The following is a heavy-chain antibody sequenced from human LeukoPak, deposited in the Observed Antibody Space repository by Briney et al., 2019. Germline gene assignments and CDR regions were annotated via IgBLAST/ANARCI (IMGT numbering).Heavy chain of an antibody. D-gene: IGHD2-21*01. Sequence: SETLSLTCTVSGGSISGYYWSWIRQPAGKGLEWIGRIYTTGSTNYNPSLTSRVTVSVDASKNQFSLKLSSVTAADTAVYYCAREYSRGSAFDIWGQGTMVTVSS. V-gene: IGHV4-4*07. J-gene: IGHJ3*02. CDR3: AREYSRGSAFDI. CDR1: GGSISGYY. CDR2: IYTTGST.